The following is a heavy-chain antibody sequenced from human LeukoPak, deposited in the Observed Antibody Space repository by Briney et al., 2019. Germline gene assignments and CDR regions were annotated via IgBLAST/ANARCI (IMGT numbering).Heavy chain of an antibody. Sequence: SETLSLTCTVSGGPISSGDYYWSWIRQPPGKGLEWIGYIYYSGSTYYNPSLKSRVTISVDTSKNQFSLKLSSVTAADTAVYYCARADPLVIAQPPYFQHWGQGTLVTVSS. CDR3: ARADPLVIAQPPYFQH. J-gene: IGHJ1*01. V-gene: IGHV4-30-4*08. CDR1: GGPISSGDYY. CDR2: IYYSGST. D-gene: IGHD2-21*01.